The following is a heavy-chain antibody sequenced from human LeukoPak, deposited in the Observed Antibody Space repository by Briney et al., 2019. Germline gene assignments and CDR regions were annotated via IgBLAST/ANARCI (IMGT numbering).Heavy chain of an antibody. CDR2: ISYDGSNK. D-gene: IGHD6-19*01. CDR3: AKDQDLGRRWLVLDY. V-gene: IGHV3-30*18. CDR1: GFTFSSYG. Sequence: GRSLRLSCAASGFTFSSYGMHWVRQAPGKGLEWVAVISYDGSNKYYADSVKGRLTISRDNSKNTLYLQMNSLRAEDTAVYYCAKDQDLGRRWLVLDYWGQGTLVTVSS. J-gene: IGHJ4*02.